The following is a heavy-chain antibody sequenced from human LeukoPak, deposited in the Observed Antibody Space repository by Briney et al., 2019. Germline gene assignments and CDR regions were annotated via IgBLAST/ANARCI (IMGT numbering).Heavy chain of an antibody. Sequence: KPSETLSLTCDVYGGSFSGYYWSWIRQPPGKGLEWIGEISHSGRINYNPSLKSRVSISVDTSKNQFSLKLNSVTAADTAVYYCAGVSRRHLDYWGQGTLVTVSS. J-gene: IGHJ4*02. CDR3: AGVSRRHLDY. V-gene: IGHV4-34*01. CDR2: ISHSGRI. CDR1: GGSFSGYY.